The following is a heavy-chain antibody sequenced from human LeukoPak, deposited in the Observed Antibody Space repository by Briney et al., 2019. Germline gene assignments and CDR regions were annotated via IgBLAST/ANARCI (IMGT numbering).Heavy chain of an antibody. CDR3: ASPGRVQQQLWDYYYGMDV. D-gene: IGHD6-13*01. V-gene: IGHV3-53*01. CDR2: IYSGGST. J-gene: IGHJ6*04. Sequence: GGSLRLSCAASGFTVSSNYMSWVRQAPGKGLEWVSVIYSGGSTYYADSVKGRFTISRDNSKNTLYLQMNSLRAEDTAVYYCASPGRVQQQLWDYYYGMDVWGKGTTVTASS. CDR1: GFTVSSNY.